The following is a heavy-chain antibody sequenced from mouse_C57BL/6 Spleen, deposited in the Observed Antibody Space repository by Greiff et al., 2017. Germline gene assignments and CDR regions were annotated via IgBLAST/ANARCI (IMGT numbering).Heavy chain of an antibody. V-gene: IGHV5-17*01. CDR2: ISSGSSTI. Sequence: EVMLVESGGGLVKPGGSLKLSCAASGFTFSDYGMHWVRQAPEKGLEWVAYISSGSSTIYYADTVKGRFTISRDNAKNTLFLQMTSLRSEDTAMXYCGRGYGMVFYAMGYCGQGTSVTVSS. J-gene: IGHJ4*01. D-gene: IGHD1-1*01. CDR1: GFTFSDYG. CDR3: GRGYGMVFYAMGY.